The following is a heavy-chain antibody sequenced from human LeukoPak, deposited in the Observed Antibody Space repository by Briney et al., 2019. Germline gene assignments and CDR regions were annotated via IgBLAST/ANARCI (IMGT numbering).Heavy chain of an antibody. D-gene: IGHD3-22*01. CDR3: SYDSSGYDLPDY. CDR1: GFTFSSYG. J-gene: IGHJ4*02. V-gene: IGHV3-30*03. CDR2: ISYDGSNK. Sequence: GGSLRLSCAASGFTFSSYGMHWVRQAPGKGLEWVAVISYDGSNKYYADSVKGRFTISRDNSKNTLYLQMNSLRAEDTAVYYCSYDSSGYDLPDYWGQETLVTVSS.